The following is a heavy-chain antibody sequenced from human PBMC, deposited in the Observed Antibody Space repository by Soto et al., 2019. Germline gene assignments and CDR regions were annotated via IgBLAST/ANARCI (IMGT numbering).Heavy chain of an antibody. J-gene: IGHJ6*02. D-gene: IGHD6-13*01. CDR3: TTDDRYSSSWYYYGMDV. V-gene: IGHV3-15*01. Sequence: SGGSLRLSCAASGFTFSNAWMSWVRQAPGKGLEWVGRIKSKTDGGTTDYAAPVKGRFTISRDDSKNTLYLQMNSLKTEDTAVYYCTTDDRYSSSWYYYGMDVWGQGTTVTVSS. CDR2: IKSKTDGGTT. CDR1: GFTFSNAW.